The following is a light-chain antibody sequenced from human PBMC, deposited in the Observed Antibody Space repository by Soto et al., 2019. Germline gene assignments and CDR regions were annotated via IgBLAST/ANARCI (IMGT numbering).Light chain of an antibody. CDR3: QRYYSTPPTT. CDR1: QSVLYSSNNKNY. Sequence: IVMTQSPDSLAVSLGARATINCKSSQSVLYSSNNKNYLAWYQQKPGQPPKLLIYWASTRESGVPDRFSGSGSGTDFTLTISSLQAEDVAVYYCQRYYSTPPTTFGGGTKVEIK. J-gene: IGKJ4*01. V-gene: IGKV4-1*01. CDR2: WAS.